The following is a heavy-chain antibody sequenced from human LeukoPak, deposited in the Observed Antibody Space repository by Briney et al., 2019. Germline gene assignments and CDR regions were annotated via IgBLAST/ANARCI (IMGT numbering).Heavy chain of an antibody. CDR3: AKDIVPVYYDILTGYYFDY. CDR2: ISGSGGST. J-gene: IGHJ4*02. Sequence: GGSLRLSCAASGFTFSSYAMSWVRQAPGKGLEWVSAISGSGGSTYYADSVKGRFTISRDNSKNTLYLQMNSLRAEDTAVYYCAKDIVPVYYDILTGYYFDYWGQGTLVTVSS. V-gene: IGHV3-23*01. D-gene: IGHD3-9*01. CDR1: GFTFSSYA.